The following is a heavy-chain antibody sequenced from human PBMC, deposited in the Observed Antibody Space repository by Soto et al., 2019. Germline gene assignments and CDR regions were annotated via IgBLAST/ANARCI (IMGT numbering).Heavy chain of an antibody. CDR1: GGSFSGYY. CDR3: ARDATLKSYDRHYYYYYGMDV. Sequence: PSETLSLTCAVYGGSFSGYYWSWIRQPPGKGLEWIGEINHSGSTNYNPSLKSRVTISVDTSKNQFSLKLSSVTAADTAVYYCARDATLKSYDRHYYYYYGMDVWGQGTTVTVS. CDR2: INHSGST. D-gene: IGHD3-22*01. V-gene: IGHV4-34*01. J-gene: IGHJ6*02.